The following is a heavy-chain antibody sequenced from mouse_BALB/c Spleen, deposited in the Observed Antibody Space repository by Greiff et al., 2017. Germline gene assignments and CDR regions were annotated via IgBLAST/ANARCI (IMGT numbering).Heavy chain of an antibody. J-gene: IGHJ2*01. V-gene: IGHV14-1*02. Sequence: VQLQQSGAELVRPGALVKLSCKASGFNIKDYYMPWVKQRPEQGLEWIGWIDPENGNTIYDPKFQGKASITADTSSNTAYLQLSSLTSEDTAVYYCARGYYVRNYFDYWGQGTTLTVSS. CDR3: ARGYYVRNYFDY. D-gene: IGHD2-3*01. CDR1: GFNIKDYY. CDR2: IDPENGNT.